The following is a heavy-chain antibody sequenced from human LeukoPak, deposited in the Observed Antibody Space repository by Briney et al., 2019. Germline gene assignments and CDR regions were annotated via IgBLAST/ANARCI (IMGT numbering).Heavy chain of an antibody. D-gene: IGHD2-15*01. CDR2: INPAGSET. V-gene: IGHV3-7*01. Sequence: GGPLRLSCAASGFSFSAYWMTWVRQAPGTGLEWVANINPAGSETYYVDPVEGRLSISRDNAKNLVYLQMNSLRAEDTAVYHCARFGYVAAVDVWGQGTPVTVSS. CDR3: ARFGYVAAVDV. CDR1: GFSFSAYW. J-gene: IGHJ4*02.